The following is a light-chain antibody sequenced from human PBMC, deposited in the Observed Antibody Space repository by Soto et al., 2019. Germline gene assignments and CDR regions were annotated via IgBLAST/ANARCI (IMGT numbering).Light chain of an antibody. CDR1: SGSVSSSYY. CDR2: NTN. CDR3: LLYMGGGIWV. J-gene: IGLJ3*02. Sequence: QTVVTQEPSFSVSPGETVTLTCGLSSGSVSSSYYPNWYQQTPGQAPRTLIYNTNTRSSGVPERFSGSILGNKAALTITGAQADDESDYYCLLYMGGGIWVFGGGTKVTVL. V-gene: IGLV8-61*01.